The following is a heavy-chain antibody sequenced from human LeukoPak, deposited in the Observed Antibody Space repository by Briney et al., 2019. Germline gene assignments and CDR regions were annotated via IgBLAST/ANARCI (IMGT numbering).Heavy chain of an antibody. Sequence: PGGSLRLSCAASGFTVSSTSMTWVRQAPGKGLEWVANINQDGSEKNCLDSVKGRFTISRDNAQNSLYLQMNGLRVEDTAVYYCTRRLDEWGQGTLVTVSS. D-gene: IGHD3-16*01. J-gene: IGHJ4*02. V-gene: IGHV3-7*01. CDR1: GFTVSSTS. CDR2: INQDGSEK. CDR3: TRRLDE.